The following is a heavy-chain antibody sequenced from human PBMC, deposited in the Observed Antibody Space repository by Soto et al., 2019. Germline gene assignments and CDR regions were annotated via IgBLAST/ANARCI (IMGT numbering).Heavy chain of an antibody. Sequence: GGSLRLSCAASGFTFSSYSMNWVRQAPGKGLEWVSSISSSSSYIYYADSVKGRFTISRDNSKNSLYLQMNSLRAEDTAVYYCARDLDYGDSYYYCMDVWGQGTTVTVS. CDR1: GFTFSSYS. D-gene: IGHD4-17*01. V-gene: IGHV3-21*01. J-gene: IGHJ6*02. CDR3: ARDLDYGDSYYYCMDV. CDR2: ISSSSSYI.